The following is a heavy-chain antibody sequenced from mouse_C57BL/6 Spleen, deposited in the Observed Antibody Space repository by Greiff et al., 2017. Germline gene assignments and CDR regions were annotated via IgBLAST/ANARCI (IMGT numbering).Heavy chain of an antibody. V-gene: IGHV1-52*01. D-gene: IGHD2-1*01. J-gene: IGHJ4*01. CDR2: IDPSDSET. CDR3: AREGEDGNYECYAMDY. CDR1: GYTFTSYW. Sequence: VQLQQPGAELVRPGSSVKLSCKASGYTFTSYWMHWVKQRPIQGLEWIGNIDPSDSETHYNQKFKDKATLTVNKSSNTAYMQLSSLTSEDSAVYYCAREGEDGNYECYAMDYWGQGTSVTVSS.